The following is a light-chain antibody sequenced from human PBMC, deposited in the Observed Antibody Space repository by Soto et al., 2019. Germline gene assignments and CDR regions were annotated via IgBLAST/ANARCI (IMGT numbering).Light chain of an antibody. J-gene: IGKJ3*01. V-gene: IGKV3-20*01. CDR2: GAS. Sequence: EIVLTQSPATLSLSPGEIATLSCRASQSVSSNELAWYQQKPGQAPMLLIYGASISATGITDSFSGSGSGTDFTLTMSRLEPEHSAVYYAPQYASXPSTCGPGTKVXI. CDR1: QSVSSNE. CDR3: PQYASXPST.